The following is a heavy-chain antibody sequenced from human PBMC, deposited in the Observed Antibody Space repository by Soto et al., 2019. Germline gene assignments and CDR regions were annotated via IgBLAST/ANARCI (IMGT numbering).Heavy chain of an antibody. CDR1: GGSISSYY. CDR2: IYYSGST. V-gene: IGHV4-59*01. CDR3: ARDSRDDLGYYYYYGMDV. J-gene: IGHJ6*02. Sequence: SETLSLTCTVSGGSISSYYWSWIRQPPGKGLEWIGYIYYSGSTNYNPSLKSRVTISVDTSKNQFSLKLSSVTAADTAVYYCARDSRDDLGYYYYYGMDVWGQGTTVTVSS. D-gene: IGHD7-27*01.